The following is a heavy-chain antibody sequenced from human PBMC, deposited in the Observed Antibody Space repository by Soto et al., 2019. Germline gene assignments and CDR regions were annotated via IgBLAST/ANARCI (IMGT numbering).Heavy chain of an antibody. D-gene: IGHD3-22*01. CDR1: GGTFSSYA. J-gene: IGHJ3*02. V-gene: IGHV1-69*13. CDR2: IIPIFGTA. CDR3: ARTYYYDSNAFDI. Sequence: SVKVSCKASGGTFSSYAISWVRQAPGQGLEWMGGIIPIFGTANYAQKFQGRVTITADESTSTAYMELSSLRSDDTAVYYCARTYYYDSNAFDIWGQGTMVTVSS.